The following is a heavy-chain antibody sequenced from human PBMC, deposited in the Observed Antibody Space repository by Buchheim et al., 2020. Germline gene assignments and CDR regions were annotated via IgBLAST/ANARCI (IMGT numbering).Heavy chain of an antibody. CDR2: ISYDGSNK. D-gene: IGHD5-24*01. V-gene: IGHV3-30*18. J-gene: IGHJ6*02. CDR1: GFTFSSYG. Sequence: QVQLVESGGGVVQPGRSLRLSCAASGFTFSSYGMHWVRQAPGKGLEWVAVISYDGSNKYYADSVKGRFTISRDNSKNTLYLQMNSLRAEDTAVYYCAKGRKRGYNSYGMDVWGQGTT. CDR3: AKGRKRGYNSYGMDV.